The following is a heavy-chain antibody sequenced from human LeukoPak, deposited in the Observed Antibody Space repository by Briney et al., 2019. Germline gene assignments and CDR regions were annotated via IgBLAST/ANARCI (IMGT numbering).Heavy chain of an antibody. V-gene: IGHV3-74*01. CDR3: AKTRPLDSSSWSHGDY. D-gene: IGHD6-13*01. Sequence: GGSLRLSCAASGFAFSTYWMHWVRQAPGKGPVWVSRISPDGRDTIYADSVKGRFTMSRDNDKNTLYLQMNSLRAEDTAVYYCAKTRPLDSSSWSHGDYWGQGTLVTVSS. J-gene: IGHJ4*02. CDR1: GFAFSTYW. CDR2: ISPDGRDT.